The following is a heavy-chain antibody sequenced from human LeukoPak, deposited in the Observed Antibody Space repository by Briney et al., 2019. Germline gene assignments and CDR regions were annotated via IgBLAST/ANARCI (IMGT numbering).Heavy chain of an antibody. J-gene: IGHJ5*02. CDR1: GYTFTSYY. D-gene: IGHD2-15*01. CDR3: ARNGQLGYCSGGSCYSRGPGHWFDP. V-gene: IGHV1-2*02. CDR2: INLNSGGT. Sequence: ASVKVSCKVSGYTFTSYYMHWVRQAPGQGHEWMGWINLNSGGTNYAQKFQGRVTMTRDTSISTAYMELSMLRSDDTAVYYCARNGQLGYCSGGSCYSRGPGHWFDPWGQGTLVTVSS.